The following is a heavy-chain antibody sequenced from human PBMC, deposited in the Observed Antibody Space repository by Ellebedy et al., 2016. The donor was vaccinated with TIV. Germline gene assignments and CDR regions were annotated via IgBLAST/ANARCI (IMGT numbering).Heavy chain of an antibody. D-gene: IGHD3-16*01. CDR2: INPNSGGT. CDR3: ATAGRGGVMGKHDY. CDR1: GYTFTGYY. Sequence: AASVKVSCKASGYTFTGYYMHWVRQAPGQGLEWMGWINPNSGGTNYAQKFQGRVTMTRDTSISTAYMELSRLRSDDTAVYYCATAGRGGVMGKHDYWGQGTLVTVAS. J-gene: IGHJ4*02. V-gene: IGHV1-2*02.